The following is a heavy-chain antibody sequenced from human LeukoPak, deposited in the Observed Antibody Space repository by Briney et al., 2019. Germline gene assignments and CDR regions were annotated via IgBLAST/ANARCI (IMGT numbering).Heavy chain of an antibody. D-gene: IGHD3-22*01. J-gene: IGHJ4*02. Sequence: SETLSLTCTVSGGSISSYYWSWIRQPPGKGLEWIGSIYHSGTTYYNPSLKSRVTISVDTSKNQFSLKLRSVTAADTAVYYCARRPGYYDSIDSWGQGTLVTVSS. CDR1: GGSISSYY. V-gene: IGHV4-39*01. CDR3: ARRPGYYDSIDS. CDR2: IYHSGTT.